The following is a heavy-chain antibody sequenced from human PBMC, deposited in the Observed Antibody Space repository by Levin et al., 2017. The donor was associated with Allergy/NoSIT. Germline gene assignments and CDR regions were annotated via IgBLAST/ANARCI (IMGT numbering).Heavy chain of an antibody. CDR2: IDHSGST. CDR1: GGSFSAYY. V-gene: IGHV4-34*01. CDR3: ARSPHGYTYDFDN. Sequence: SETLSLTCAVYGGSFSAYYWSWIRQPPGKGLEWIGEIDHSGSTSYNPSLKSRVTISVDTSKKQFSLRLNSVTAADTAVYYCARSPHGYTYDFDNLGRGSLVTVSS. D-gene: IGHD5-18*01. J-gene: IGHJ4*02.